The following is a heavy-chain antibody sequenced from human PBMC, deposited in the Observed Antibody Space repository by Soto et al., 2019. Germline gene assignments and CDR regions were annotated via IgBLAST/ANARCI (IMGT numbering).Heavy chain of an antibody. CDR1: GGSISGYY. D-gene: IGHD5-12*01. V-gene: IGHV4-59*08. CDR2: IYYSGNI. CDR3: ARRFDGYNYRYGMDV. J-gene: IGHJ6*02. Sequence: QVQLQESGPGLVKPSETLSLTCTVSGGSISGYYWSWIRQPAGKGLEWIGFIYYSGNINYNPSLMSRVTISVDMSKNQFSLKLSSVTAADTAVYYCARRFDGYNYRYGMDVWGQGTTVTVTS.